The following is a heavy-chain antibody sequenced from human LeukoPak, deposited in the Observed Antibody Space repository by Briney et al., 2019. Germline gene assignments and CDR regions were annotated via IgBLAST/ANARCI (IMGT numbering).Heavy chain of an antibody. J-gene: IGHJ4*02. V-gene: IGHV3-30-3*01. Sequence: HPGGSLTLSCAASGFTFSSYAMSWVRQAPGKGLEWVAVISYDGSNKYYADSVKGRFTISRDNSKNTLYLQMNSLRAEDTAVYYCARGRPEQWLVPDYWGQGTLVTVSS. D-gene: IGHD6-19*01. CDR2: ISYDGSNK. CDR1: GFTFSSYA. CDR3: ARGRPEQWLVPDY.